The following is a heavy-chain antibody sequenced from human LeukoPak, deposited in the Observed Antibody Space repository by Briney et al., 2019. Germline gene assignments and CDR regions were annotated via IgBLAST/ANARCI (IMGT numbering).Heavy chain of an antibody. J-gene: IGHJ4*02. CDR3: ARRVGVWGSYRFTFDY. CDR2: INHSGST. CDR1: GGSFSGCY. D-gene: IGHD3-16*02. V-gene: IGHV4-34*01. Sequence: SETQSLTCAVYGGSFSGCYWSWIRQPPGKGLEWIGEINHSGSTNYNPSLKSRFTISVDTSKNQFSLKLSSVTAADTAVYYCARRVGVWGSYRFTFDYWGQGTLVTVSS.